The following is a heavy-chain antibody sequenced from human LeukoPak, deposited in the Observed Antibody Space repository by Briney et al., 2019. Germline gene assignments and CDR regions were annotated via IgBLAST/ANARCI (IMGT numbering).Heavy chain of an antibody. CDR3: AYSTTYYYYGMDV. CDR1: GYSFTSYW. Sequence: GESLKISCKGSGYSFTSYWISWVRQMPGKGLEWMERIDPSDSYTNYSPSFQGHVTISADKSISTAYLQWSSLKASDTAMYYCAYSTTYYYYGMDVWGKGTTVAVSS. CDR2: IDPSDSYT. D-gene: IGHD2/OR15-2a*01. V-gene: IGHV5-10-1*01. J-gene: IGHJ6*04.